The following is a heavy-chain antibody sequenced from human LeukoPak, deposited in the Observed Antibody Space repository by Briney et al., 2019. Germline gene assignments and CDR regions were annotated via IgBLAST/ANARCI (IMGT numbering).Heavy chain of an antibody. CDR1: GYTFTGHY. V-gene: IGHV1-8*02. D-gene: IGHD5-18*01. CDR2: MNPNSGNT. J-gene: IGHJ4*02. CDR3: AREDTAMVDY. Sequence: ASVKVSCKASGYTFTGHYMHWVRQATGQGLEWMGWMNPNSGNTGYAQKFQGRVTMTRNTSISTAYMELSSLRSEDTAVYYCAREDTAMVDYWGQGTLVTVSS.